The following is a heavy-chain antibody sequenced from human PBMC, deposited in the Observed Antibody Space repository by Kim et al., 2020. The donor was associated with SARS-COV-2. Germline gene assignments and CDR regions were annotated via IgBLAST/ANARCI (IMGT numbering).Heavy chain of an antibody. J-gene: IGHJ6*03. Sequence: VKGRFTISRDNSKNTLYLQMNSLRAEGTAVYYCARIPYSSSWYDYYYMDVWGKGTTVTVSS. CDR3: ARIPYSSSWYDYYYMDV. D-gene: IGHD6-13*01. V-gene: IGHV3-30*05.